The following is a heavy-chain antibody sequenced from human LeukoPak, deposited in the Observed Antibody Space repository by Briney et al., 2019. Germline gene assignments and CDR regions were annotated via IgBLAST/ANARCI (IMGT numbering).Heavy chain of an antibody. CDR2: IYYSGST. CDR3: ARAITGTNDFDY. J-gene: IGHJ4*02. D-gene: IGHD1-7*01. Sequence: KPSETLSLTCTVSGGSISSYYWSWIRQPPGKGLEWVGYIYYSGSTNYNPSLKSRVTISVGTSKNQFSLKLSSVTAADTAVYYCARAITGTNDFDYWGQGTLVTVSS. CDR1: GGSISSYY. V-gene: IGHV4-59*01.